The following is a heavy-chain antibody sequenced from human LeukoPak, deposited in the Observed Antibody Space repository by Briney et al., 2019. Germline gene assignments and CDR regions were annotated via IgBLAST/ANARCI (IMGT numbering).Heavy chain of an antibody. CDR2: IKGDGSEQ. Sequence: PGGSLRLSCAASGFTFSSYWMTWVRHAPGKGLEWVANIKGDGSEQQYVDSVKGRFAISRDNTKNSLYLQMNSLRAEDTAVYYCARDFTAFDYWGQGTLVTVSS. J-gene: IGHJ4*02. V-gene: IGHV3-7*05. D-gene: IGHD3-16*01. CDR3: ARDFTAFDY. CDR1: GFTFSSYW.